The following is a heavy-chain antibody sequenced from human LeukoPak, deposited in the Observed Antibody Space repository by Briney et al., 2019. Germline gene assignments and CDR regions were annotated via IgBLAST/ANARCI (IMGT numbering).Heavy chain of an antibody. CDR2: IAASGTT. CDR3: ARFPHFEGFDY. V-gene: IGHV4-4*08. Sequence: PSETLSLTCSVSGGSIESYYWSWIRQPPGKGLEFIGYIAASGTTKHNPSLKSRVTLSMDTSKNQFSLKLRSVTAADTGVYFCARFPHFEGFDYWGPGTQVIVSS. CDR1: GGSIESYY. D-gene: IGHD3-9*01. J-gene: IGHJ4*02.